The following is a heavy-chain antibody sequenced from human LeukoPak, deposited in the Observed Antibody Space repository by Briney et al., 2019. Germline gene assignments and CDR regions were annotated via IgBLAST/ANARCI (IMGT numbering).Heavy chain of an antibody. CDR2: IGGSGGNT. D-gene: IGHD3-16*01. Sequence: GGSLRLSCAASGFTFSSYAMNWVRQAPGKGLEWVSSIGGSGGNTYYADSVKGRFTISRDNFKNTLYLQMNSLGAEDTAVYYCAKALGPGSNYFDYWGQGTLVTVSS. CDR1: GFTFSSYA. CDR3: AKALGPGSNYFDY. J-gene: IGHJ4*02. V-gene: IGHV3-23*01.